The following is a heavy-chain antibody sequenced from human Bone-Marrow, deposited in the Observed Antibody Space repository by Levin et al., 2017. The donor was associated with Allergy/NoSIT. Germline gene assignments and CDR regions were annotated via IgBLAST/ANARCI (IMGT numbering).Heavy chain of an antibody. CDR1: GFIFGDYG. D-gene: IGHD1-1*01. CDR2: IWYDGSIK. J-gene: IGHJ4*02. Sequence: LSLTCATSGFIFGDYGMNWVRQAPGKGLEWVAFIWYDGSIKYYVDSVQGRFTISRDNSKNTLFLQMNSLRGDDTAMYYCARDRGQLERFDFWGRGTLVTVSS. CDR3: ARDRGQLERFDF. V-gene: IGHV3-33*01.